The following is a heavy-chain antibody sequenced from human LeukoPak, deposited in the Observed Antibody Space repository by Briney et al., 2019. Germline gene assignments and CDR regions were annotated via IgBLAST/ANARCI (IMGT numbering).Heavy chain of an antibody. J-gene: IGHJ6*03. Sequence: SETLSLTCIVSGGPLSTHYWSWSRQPPGKGLEWIGYNDYSGSTNYNPSLKSRVTISVDTSKNQFSLKLYSVTAADTAVYYCARGATFRGTYYMDVWGKGTTVTVSS. CDR2: NDYSGST. V-gene: IGHV4-59*11. D-gene: IGHD3-10*01. CDR3: ARGATFRGTYYMDV. CDR1: GGPLSTHY.